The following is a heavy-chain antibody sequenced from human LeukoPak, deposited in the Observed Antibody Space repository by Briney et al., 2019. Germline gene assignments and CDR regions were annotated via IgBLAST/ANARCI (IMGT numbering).Heavy chain of an antibody. J-gene: IGHJ5*02. Sequence: GASVKVSCKASGYTFTSYGISWVRQAPGQGLEWMGWISAYNGNTNYAQKLQGRVTMTTDTSTSTAYMELRSLRYDDTAVYYCARGLPYYDILTGYNWFDPWGQGTLVTVSS. V-gene: IGHV1-18*01. CDR3: ARGLPYYDILTGYNWFDP. D-gene: IGHD3-9*01. CDR1: GYTFTSYG. CDR2: ISAYNGNT.